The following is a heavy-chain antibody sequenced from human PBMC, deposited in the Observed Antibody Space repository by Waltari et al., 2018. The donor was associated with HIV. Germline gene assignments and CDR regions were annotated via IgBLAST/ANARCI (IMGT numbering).Heavy chain of an antibody. J-gene: IGHJ4*02. V-gene: IGHV7-4-1*02. CDR3: GRGPGRSVDY. D-gene: IGHD3-10*01. CDR1: GYTFTTFA. Sequence: QVHLVQSGSELKKPGASGKVSCKASGYTFTTFAMNWVRQAPGQGLEWMGWINTKTGNPTYAQGFTGRFVFSLDTSVTTAYLQISSLKAEDTAVYYCGRGPGRSVDYWGQGTLVTVSS. CDR2: INTKTGNP.